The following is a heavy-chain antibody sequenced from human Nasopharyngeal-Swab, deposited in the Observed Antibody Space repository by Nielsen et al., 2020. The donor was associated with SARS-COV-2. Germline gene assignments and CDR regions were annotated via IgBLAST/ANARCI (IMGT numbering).Heavy chain of an antibody. D-gene: IGHD6-19*01. CDR3: ARDKIAVAENVYYYYYGMDV. Sequence: GGSLRLSCAASGFTVSSNYMSWVRPAPGKGLEWVSVIYSGGSTYYADSVKGRFTISRDNSKNTLYLQMNSLRAEDTAVYYCARDKIAVAENVYYYYYGMDVWGQGTTVTVSS. V-gene: IGHV3-53*01. J-gene: IGHJ6*02. CDR1: GFTVSSNY. CDR2: IYSGGST.